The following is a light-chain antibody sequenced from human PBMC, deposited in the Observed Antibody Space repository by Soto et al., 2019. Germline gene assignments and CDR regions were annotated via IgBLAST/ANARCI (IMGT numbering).Light chain of an antibody. J-gene: IGLJ2*01. Sequence: QSVLTQTPSVSGAPGQTITMSCTGSSSNIGAGYDVHWYQQLPGAAPRLLIYADNNRPSWVPDRFSASNSGTSASLAITGLQGEDEAVYYCQSYDTSLSGVIFGAGTQLTVL. CDR3: QSYDTSLSGVI. CDR2: ADN. V-gene: IGLV1-40*01. CDR1: SSNIGAGYD.